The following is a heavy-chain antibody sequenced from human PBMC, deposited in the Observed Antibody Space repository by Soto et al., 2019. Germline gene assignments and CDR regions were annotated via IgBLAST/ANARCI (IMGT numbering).Heavy chain of an antibody. D-gene: IGHD6-6*01. Sequence: SETLSLTCAVYGGSFSGYYWSWIRQPPGKGLEWIGEINHSGSTNYNPSLKSRVTISVDTSKNQFSLKLSSVTAADTAVYYCARSLFRWQLALRYYYHYMDVWGKGTTVTVSS. V-gene: IGHV4-34*01. CDR1: GGSFSGYY. J-gene: IGHJ6*03. CDR3: ARSLFRWQLALRYYYHYMDV. CDR2: INHSGST.